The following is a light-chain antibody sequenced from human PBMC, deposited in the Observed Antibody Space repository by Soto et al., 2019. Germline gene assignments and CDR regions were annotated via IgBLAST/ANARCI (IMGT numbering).Light chain of an antibody. J-gene: IGKJ1*01. CDR2: GAS. CDR1: QSISRY. V-gene: IGKV3-20*01. CDR3: QQYGSSPPT. Sequence: IVLTQSPGTLSLSPGERTTLSCRASQSISRYLAWYQQKPGQGPRLLIYGASSRATGTPDRFSGSGSGTDFTLTINRLEPEDFAPYYCQQYGSSPPTFGQGTKVEIK.